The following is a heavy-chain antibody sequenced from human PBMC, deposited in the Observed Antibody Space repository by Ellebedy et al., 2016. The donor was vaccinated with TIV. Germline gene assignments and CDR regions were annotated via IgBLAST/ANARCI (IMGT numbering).Heavy chain of an antibody. CDR3: ARGGRPTTLYYYYYYMDV. CDR1: GYTFTSYG. V-gene: IGHV1-18*01. CDR2: ISAYNGNT. Sequence: ASVKVSXXASGYTFTSYGISWVRQAPGQGLEWMGWISAYNGNTNYAQKLQGRVTMTTDTSTSTAYMELRSLRSDDTAVYYCARGGRPTTLYYYYYYMDVWGKGTTVTVSS. D-gene: IGHD5-12*01. J-gene: IGHJ6*03.